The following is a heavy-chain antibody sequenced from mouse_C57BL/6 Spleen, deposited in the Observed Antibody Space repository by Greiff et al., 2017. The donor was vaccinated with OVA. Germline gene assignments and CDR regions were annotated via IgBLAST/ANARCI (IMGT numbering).Heavy chain of an antibody. J-gene: IGHJ4*01. D-gene: IGHD1-1*01. CDR1: GFTLSDYG. V-gene: IGHV5-15*01. CDR2: ISNLAYSI. Sequence: EVQVVESGGGLVQPGGSLKLSCAASGFTLSDYGMAWVRQAPRKGPEWVAFISNLAYSIYYADTVTGRFTISRENAKNTLYLEMSSLRSEDTAMYYCARLDDYYGSSYYAMDYWGQGTSVTVSS. CDR3: ARLDDYYGSSYYAMDY.